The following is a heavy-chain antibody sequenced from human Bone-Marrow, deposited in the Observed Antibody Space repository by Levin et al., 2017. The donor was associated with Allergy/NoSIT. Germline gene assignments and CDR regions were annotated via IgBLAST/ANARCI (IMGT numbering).Heavy chain of an antibody. D-gene: IGHD5-12*01. Sequence: ASVKVSCKASGYTFTSYGISWVRQAPGQGLEWMGWISAYNGNTNYAQKLQGRVTMTTDTSTSTAYMELRSLRSDDTAVYYCARDVDIVATITGYYYYGMDVWGQGTTVTVSS. CDR3: ARDVDIVATITGYYYYGMDV. CDR1: GYTFTSYG. J-gene: IGHJ6*02. CDR2: ISAYNGNT. V-gene: IGHV1-18*01.